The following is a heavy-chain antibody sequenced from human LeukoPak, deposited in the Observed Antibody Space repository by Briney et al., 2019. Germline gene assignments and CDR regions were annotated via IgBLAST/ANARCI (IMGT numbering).Heavy chain of an antibody. J-gene: IGHJ4*02. CDR3: ARKIVGATGGSFDS. Sequence: SETLSLTCTVSGGSISSYYWSWIRQPPGKGLEWIGYIYYSGRTNYNPSLKSRVTISVDTSKNQFSLKLTSVTAADTAVYYCARKIVGATGGSFDSWGQGTLVTVSS. D-gene: IGHD1-26*01. V-gene: IGHV4-59*08. CDR1: GGSISSYY. CDR2: IYYSGRT.